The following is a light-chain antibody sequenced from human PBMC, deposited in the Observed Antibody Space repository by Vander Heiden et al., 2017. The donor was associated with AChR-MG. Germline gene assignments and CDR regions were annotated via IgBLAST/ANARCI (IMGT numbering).Light chain of an antibody. CDR1: SSDVGSYNV. J-gene: IGLJ1*01. CDR3: CSFADSDTYV. Sequence: QSALTQPASVSGSPGQSITISCTGTSSDVGSYNVVSWYQQHPGKGPKVMIYEVTKRPSGVSDRFSGSKSGNTASLTISGLQAEDEADYYCCSFADSDTYVFGTGTKVTVL. V-gene: IGLV2-23*02. CDR2: EVT.